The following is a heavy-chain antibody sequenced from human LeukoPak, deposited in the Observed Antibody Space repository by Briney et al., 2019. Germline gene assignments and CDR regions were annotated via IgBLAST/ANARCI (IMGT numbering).Heavy chain of an antibody. D-gene: IGHD3-10*01. Sequence: GGSLRLSCAASGFTFSNYAMNWLRQAPGEGVEWVSSIRGSCCRTYYADSVKGRFTISRENSKNTLYLQMNSLRAEDTAVYYCTSRVLYYWGEGALVTVSP. V-gene: IGHV3-23*01. CDR1: GFTFSNYA. CDR3: TSRVLYY. J-gene: IGHJ4*02. CDR2: IRGSCCRT.